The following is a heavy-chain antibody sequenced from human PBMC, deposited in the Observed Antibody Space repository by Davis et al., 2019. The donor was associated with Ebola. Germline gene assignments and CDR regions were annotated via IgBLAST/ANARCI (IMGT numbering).Heavy chain of an antibody. CDR3: ARGELLTYYYGMDV. J-gene: IGHJ6*04. CDR1: GGSISSYY. D-gene: IGHD1-26*01. V-gene: IGHV4-59*01. CDR2: IYYSGST. Sequence: GSLRLSCTVSGGSISSYYWSWIRQPPGKGLEWIGYIYYSGSTNYNPSLKSRVTISVDTSKNQFSLKLSSVTAADTAVYYCARGELLTYYYGMDVWGKGTTVTVSS.